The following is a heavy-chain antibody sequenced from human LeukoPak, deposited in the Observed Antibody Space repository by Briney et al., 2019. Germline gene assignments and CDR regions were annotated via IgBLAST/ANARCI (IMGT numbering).Heavy chain of an antibody. Sequence: ASVKVSCKASGGTFSSYAISWVRQPPGQGLEWMGGIIPIFGTANYAQKFQGRVTITADESTSTAYMELSSLRSEDTAVYYCVPFCTNGACYRVPDYWGQGTLVTVSS. CDR3: VPFCTNGACYRVPDY. V-gene: IGHV1-69*13. J-gene: IGHJ4*02. CDR1: GGTFSSYA. CDR2: IIPIFGTA. D-gene: IGHD2-8*01.